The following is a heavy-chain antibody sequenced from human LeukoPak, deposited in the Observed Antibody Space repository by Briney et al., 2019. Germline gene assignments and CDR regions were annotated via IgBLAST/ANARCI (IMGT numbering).Heavy chain of an antibody. J-gene: IGHJ4*02. D-gene: IGHD2-15*01. CDR1: GGSISSYY. Sequence: SETLSLTCTVSGGSISSYYWSWIRQPPGKGLEWIGYIYYSGSTNYNPSLKSRVTISVDTSKNQFSLKLSSVTAADTAVYYCARHGGWYPYFDSWGQGTLATVSS. V-gene: IGHV4-59*08. CDR3: ARHGGWYPYFDS. CDR2: IYYSGST.